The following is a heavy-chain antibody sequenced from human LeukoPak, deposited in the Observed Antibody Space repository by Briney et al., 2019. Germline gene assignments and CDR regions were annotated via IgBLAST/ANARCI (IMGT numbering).Heavy chain of an antibody. CDR2: ISSNGGST. CDR3: ARVFLRVSYYDSSGPLAP. D-gene: IGHD3-22*01. CDR1: GFTFSSYA. J-gene: IGHJ5*02. V-gene: IGHV3-64*01. Sequence: GGSLRLSCAASGFTFSSYAMHWVRQAPGKGLEYVSAISSNGGSTYYANSAKGRFTISRDNSKNTLYLQMGSLRAEDMAVYYCARVFLRVSYYDSSGPLAPWGQGTLVTVSS.